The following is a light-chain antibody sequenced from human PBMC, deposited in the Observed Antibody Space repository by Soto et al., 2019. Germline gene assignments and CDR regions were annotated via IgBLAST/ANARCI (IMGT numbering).Light chain of an antibody. CDR3: TSFTTSDTYV. J-gene: IGLJ1*01. CDR1: SSDIGSYNR. CDR2: DVN. V-gene: IGLV2-18*02. Sequence: QPVLTQPPSVSGSPGQSVTISCTGTSSDIGSYNRVSWYQQPPGAAPKLMICDVNNRPSGVPERFSGSKSGNTASLTIFGLQAEDEADYYCTSFTTSDTYVFGTGTKLTVL.